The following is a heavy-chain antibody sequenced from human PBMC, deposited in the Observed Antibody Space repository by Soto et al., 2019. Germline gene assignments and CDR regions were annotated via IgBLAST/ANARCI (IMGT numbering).Heavy chain of an antibody. CDR2: INAGNGNT. CDR1: GYTFTSYA. CDR3: ARDQEWELPPTVEGGGFDY. V-gene: IGHV1-3*01. Sequence: ASVKVSCKASGYTFTSYAMHWVRQAPGQRLEWMGWINAGNGNTKYSQKFQGRVTITRDTSASTAYMELSSLRSEDTAVYYCARDQEWELPPTVEGGGFDYWGQGTLVTVSS. J-gene: IGHJ4*02. D-gene: IGHD1-26*01.